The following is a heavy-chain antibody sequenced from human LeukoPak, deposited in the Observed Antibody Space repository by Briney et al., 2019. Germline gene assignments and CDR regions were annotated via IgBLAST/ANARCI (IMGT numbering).Heavy chain of an antibody. CDR1: GATFSAYG. CDR3: ARENPPRAVRPGYFVF. Sequence: SVKVSCKAPGATFSAYGISWVRQAPGQGLQWMGRIIPIYGTTTYAQEFQGRATITADISTTTAYLELTSLTSEDTALYFCARENPPRAVRPGYFVFWAQATLVPVSS. CDR2: IIPIYGTT. D-gene: IGHD6-6*01. V-gene: IGHV1-69*06. J-gene: IGHJ4*02.